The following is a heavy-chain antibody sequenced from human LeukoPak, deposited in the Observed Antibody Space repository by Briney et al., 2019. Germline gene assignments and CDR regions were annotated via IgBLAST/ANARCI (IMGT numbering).Heavy chain of an antibody. CDR1: GFTFSTYA. Sequence: GGSPRLSCTTSGFTFSTYAMSWVRQAPGKGLEWVSAISGSGGSTYYADSVKGRFTSSRDNSKNTLYLQMNSLRAEDTAVYYCAKDRPHPSVEPTNFDYWGQGTLVTVSS. CDR3: AKDRPHPSVEPTNFDY. V-gene: IGHV3-23*01. CDR2: ISGSGGST. J-gene: IGHJ4*02. D-gene: IGHD5/OR15-5a*01.